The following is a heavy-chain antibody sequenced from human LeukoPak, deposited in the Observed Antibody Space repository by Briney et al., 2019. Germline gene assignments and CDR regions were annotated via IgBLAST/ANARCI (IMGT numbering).Heavy chain of an antibody. CDR1: GGSFSGYY. CDR2: INHSGST. CDR3: ASVPTTVTKPPALRY. J-gene: IGHJ4*02. Sequence: SETLSLTCAVYGGSFSGYYWSWNRQPPGKGLEWIGEINHSGSTNYNPSLKSRVTILVDTSKNQFSLKVSSVTAADTAVYYCASVPTTVTKPPALRYWGQGTLVAVSS. V-gene: IGHV4-34*01. D-gene: IGHD4-17*01.